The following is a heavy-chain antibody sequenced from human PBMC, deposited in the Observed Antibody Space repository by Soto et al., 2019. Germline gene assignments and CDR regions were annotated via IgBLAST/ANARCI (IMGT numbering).Heavy chain of an antibody. J-gene: IGHJ6*03. CDR3: AKDHTQGYYYMDV. V-gene: IGHV3-23*01. CDR2: IGGSGGTT. CDR1: GFTFSSYD. Sequence: EVQLLESGGGLVQPGGSLRLSCAASGFTFSSYDMSWVRQAPGKGLEWVSVIGGSGGTTYYADSVKGRFTISRDNSKNTLYLQMNSLRAEDTAVYYCAKDHTQGYYYMDVWGKGTKVTVSS.